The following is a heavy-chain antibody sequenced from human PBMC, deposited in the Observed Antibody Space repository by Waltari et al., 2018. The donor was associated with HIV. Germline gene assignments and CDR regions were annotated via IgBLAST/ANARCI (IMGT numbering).Heavy chain of an antibody. CDR1: GSRSGFFR. J-gene: IGHJ5*02. CDR3: ARGGAGATAEDLFDP. Sequence: EVQLVEYGGGLVEPGGSLRVSCAPSGSRSGFFRVTWARPATGKGLEWVSSISSTSSHIFYADSVRGRFTISRDNAKNSLYLQMNSLKAEDTAVYYCARGGAGATAEDLFDPWGQGTLVTVSS. D-gene: IGHD1-26*01. CDR2: ISSTSSHI. V-gene: IGHV3-21*01.